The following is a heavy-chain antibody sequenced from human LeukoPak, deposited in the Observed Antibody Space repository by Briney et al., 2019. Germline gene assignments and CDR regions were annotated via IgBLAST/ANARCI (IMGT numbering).Heavy chain of an antibody. V-gene: IGHV3-66*01. CDR1: GLTVSGNY. CDR3: ARDLKGANYDSSGYWYFDL. CDR2: IYTSGST. Sequence: GGSLRLSCAASGLTVSGNYMSWVRQAPGKGLEWVSVIYTSGSTYYTGSVKGRFTISRDNSKNTVYLQMNSLRAEDTAVYYCARDLKGANYDSSGYWYFDLWGRGTLVTVSS. J-gene: IGHJ2*01. D-gene: IGHD3-22*01.